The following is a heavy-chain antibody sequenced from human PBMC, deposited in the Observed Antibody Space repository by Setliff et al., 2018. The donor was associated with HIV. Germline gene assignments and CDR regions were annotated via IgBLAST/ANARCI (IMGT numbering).Heavy chain of an antibody. V-gene: IGHV3-23*01. CDR3: AKDQSSYFGSGSYPHY. J-gene: IGHJ4*02. Sequence: LRLSCAASGFTFSTYAMSWVRQAPGKGLEWVSDISGSGGSTYYADSVKGRFTISRDNSKNTLYLQMNSLRAEDTAVYYCAKDQSSYFGSGSYPHYWGQGTLVTVSS. D-gene: IGHD3-10*01. CDR1: GFTFSTYA. CDR2: ISGSGGST.